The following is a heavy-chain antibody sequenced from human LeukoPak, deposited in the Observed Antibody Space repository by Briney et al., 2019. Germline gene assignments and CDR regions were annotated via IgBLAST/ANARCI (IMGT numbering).Heavy chain of an antibody. J-gene: IGHJ6*04. D-gene: IGHD3-10*01. Sequence: GESLKISCKGSGYSFTSYWIVWVRQMPGKGLEWMGIIYPGDSDTTYSPSFQGQVTISADKSISTAYLQWSSLKASDTAIYYCARHRVVTADGMDVWGKGTTVTVSS. CDR2: IYPGDSDT. CDR1: GYSFTSYW. CDR3: ARHRVVTADGMDV. V-gene: IGHV5-51*01.